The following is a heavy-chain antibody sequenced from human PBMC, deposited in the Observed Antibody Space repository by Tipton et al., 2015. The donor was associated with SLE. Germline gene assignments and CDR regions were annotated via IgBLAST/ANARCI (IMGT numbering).Heavy chain of an antibody. D-gene: IGHD3-9*01. CDR2: FYSGGSR. J-gene: IGHJ3*02. CDR1: GFRVSSNY. Sequence: GSLRLSCAASGFRVSSNYMSWVRQAPGKGLEWASVFYSGGSRYYADSVKGRFTISRDTSKNTLYLQMNSLRAEDTGVYYCARDATGLDAYDIWGQGTMVTASS. CDR3: ARDATGLDAYDI. V-gene: IGHV3-53*05.